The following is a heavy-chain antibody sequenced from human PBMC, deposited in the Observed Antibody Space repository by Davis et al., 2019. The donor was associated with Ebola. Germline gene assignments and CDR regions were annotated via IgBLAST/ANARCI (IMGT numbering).Heavy chain of an antibody. V-gene: IGHV4-34*01. CDR3: ARGVGAITPFDY. D-gene: IGHD1-26*01. CDR1: GGSFSGYY. CDR2: INHSGST. Sequence: GSLRLSCAVYGGSFSGYYWSWIRQPPGKGLEWIGEINHSGSTNYNPSLKSRVTISVDTSKNQFSLKLSSVTAADTAVYYCARGVGAITPFDYWGQGTLVTVSS. J-gene: IGHJ4*02.